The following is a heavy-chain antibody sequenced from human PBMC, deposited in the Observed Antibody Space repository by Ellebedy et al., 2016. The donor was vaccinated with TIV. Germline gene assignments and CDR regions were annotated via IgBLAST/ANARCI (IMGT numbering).Heavy chain of an antibody. CDR1: GGSISSSNW. J-gene: IGHJ5*02. CDR2: INHSGST. V-gene: IGHV4-4*02. Sequence: SETLSLTXAVSGGSISSSNWWSWVRQPPGKGLEWIGEINHSGSTNYNPSLKSRVTISVDTSKNQFSLKLSSVTAADTAVYYCARGFWSGSPSGWFNPWGQGTLVTVSS. D-gene: IGHD3-3*01. CDR3: ARGFWSGSPSGWFNP.